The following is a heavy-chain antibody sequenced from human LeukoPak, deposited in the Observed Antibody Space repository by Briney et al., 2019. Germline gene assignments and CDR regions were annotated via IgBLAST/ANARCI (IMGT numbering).Heavy chain of an antibody. CDR1: GYTFTSYY. CDR2: INTRGGST. CDR3: ARSPHILTGENFDY. Sequence: ASVKVSCKASGYTFTSYYIHWVRQAPGQGLEWMGIINTRGGSTSYAQKFQGRVTMTRDTSITTAYMEMSRLRSDDTALYYCARSPHILTGENFDYWGQGTLVTVPS. J-gene: IGHJ4*02. V-gene: IGHV1-46*01. D-gene: IGHD3-9*01.